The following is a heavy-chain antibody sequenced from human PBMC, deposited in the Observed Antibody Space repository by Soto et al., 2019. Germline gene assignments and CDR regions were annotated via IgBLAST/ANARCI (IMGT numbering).Heavy chain of an antibody. D-gene: IGHD3-3*01. V-gene: IGHV3-74*01. CDR2: INSDGGIT. J-gene: IGHJ6*02. Sequence: EVQLVESGGGLVQPGGSLRLSCVASRFSLSTYWMYWVRQAPGKGLMWVSRINSDGGITNYADSVKGRFTISRDNAKNTLYLQMNRLTAADTAIYYCARDGLTAFGMIPPWDVDVWGQGTTVTVSS. CDR3: ARDGLTAFGMIPPWDVDV. CDR1: RFSLSTYW.